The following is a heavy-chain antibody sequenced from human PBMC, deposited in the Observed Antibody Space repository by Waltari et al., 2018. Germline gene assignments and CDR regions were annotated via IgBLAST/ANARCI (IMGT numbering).Heavy chain of an antibody. V-gene: IGHV3-30*01. CDR1: GFTFNAYA. D-gene: IGHD6-19*01. J-gene: IGHJ2*01. CDR2: ISYDGTNK. CDR3: AKAAVAGRWDWYFDL. Sequence: QMRLVESGGGAVQPGRSLRLSCEASGFTFNAYAIHWVRQAPGKGLDWVAVISYDGTNKYYADSVKGRFTVSRDTSTNTLYLQMNSLTTEDTATYYCAKAAVAGRWDWYFDLWGRGTLVTVSS.